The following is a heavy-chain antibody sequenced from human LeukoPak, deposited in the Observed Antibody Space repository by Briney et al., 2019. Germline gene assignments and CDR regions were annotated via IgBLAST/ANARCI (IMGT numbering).Heavy chain of an antibody. D-gene: IGHD6-19*01. CDR3: ARVAVAGTPPFYFDY. CDR2: ISSSSSYI. CDR1: GFTFSTYS. J-gene: IGHJ4*02. V-gene: IGHV3-21*01. Sequence: GGSLRLSCAASGFTFSTYSMNWVRQAPGKGLEWVSSISSSSSYIYYADSVKGRFTISRDNAKNSLYLQMNSLRAEDTAVYYCARVAVAGTPPFYFDYWGQGTLVTVSS.